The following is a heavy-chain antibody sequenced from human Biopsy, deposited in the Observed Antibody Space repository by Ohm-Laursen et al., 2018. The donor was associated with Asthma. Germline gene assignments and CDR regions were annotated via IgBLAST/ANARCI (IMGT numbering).Heavy chain of an antibody. J-gene: IGHJ4*02. Sequence: SLRLSCTASVLTFSSYGMVWVRLAPGKGLEWVALISNDGANKFYADSVQGRFTISRDNSRNTLHLQMNSLRAEDTAVYYCAKDVFPGWELRRGPDYWGQGTLVTVSS. CDR1: VLTFSSYG. V-gene: IGHV3-30*18. CDR2: ISNDGANK. D-gene: IGHD1-26*01. CDR3: AKDVFPGWELRRGPDY.